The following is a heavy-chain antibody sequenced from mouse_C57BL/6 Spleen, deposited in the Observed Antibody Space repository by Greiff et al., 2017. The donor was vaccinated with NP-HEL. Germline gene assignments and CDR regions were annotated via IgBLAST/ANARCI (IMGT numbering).Heavy chain of an antibody. Sequence: VPLHHPFSYLFNPGASVKMSCKASGYTFTSYWITWVKQRPGQGLEWIGDIYPGSGSTNYNEKFKSKATLTVDTSSSTAYMQLSSLTSEDSAVDYCANHYGSRRYYFDYWGQGTTLTVSS. D-gene: IGHD1-1*01. CDR1: GYTFTSYW. CDR2: IYPGSGST. J-gene: IGHJ2*01. CDR3: ANHYGSRRYYFDY. V-gene: IGHV1-55*01.